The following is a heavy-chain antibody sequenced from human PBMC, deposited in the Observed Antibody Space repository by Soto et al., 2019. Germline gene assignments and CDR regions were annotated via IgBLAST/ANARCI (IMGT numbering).Heavy chain of an antibody. CDR3: ARELVSSGYDY. CDR2: ISPYNGNT. V-gene: IGHV1-18*04. J-gene: IGHJ4*02. Sequence: QVQLVQSGAEMKKPGASVRVSCKASGYTFSNYGIIWVRQAPGQGLEWVAWISPYNGNTNSTQKLQGRLTMTTDTSTGTAYMDLRSLRSDDTAVYYCARELVSSGYDYWGQGTLVTVSP. D-gene: IGHD3-9*01. CDR1: GYTFSNYG.